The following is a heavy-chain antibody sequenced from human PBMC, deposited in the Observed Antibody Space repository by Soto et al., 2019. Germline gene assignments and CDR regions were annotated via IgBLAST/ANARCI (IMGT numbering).Heavy chain of an antibody. Sequence: GGSLRLSCAASGFTFSTYAMHWVRQAPGKGLEYVSAISSNGGSTYYANSVKGRFTISRDNSKNTLYLQMGSLRAEDMAMYYCARDGSSTTITYMDVWGKGTTVTVSS. CDR1: GFTFSTYA. V-gene: IGHV3-64*01. J-gene: IGHJ6*03. D-gene: IGHD2-2*01. CDR3: ARDGSSTTITYMDV. CDR2: ISSNGGST.